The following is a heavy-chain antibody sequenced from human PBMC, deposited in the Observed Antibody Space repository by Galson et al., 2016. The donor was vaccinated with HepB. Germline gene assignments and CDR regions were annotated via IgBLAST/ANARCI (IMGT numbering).Heavy chain of an antibody. J-gene: IGHJ5*01. Sequence: ETLSLTCTVSGGSISSHYWSWIRQPPGKGLEWIGYIYYSVSTSYSPSLKIPVTISVDTSKKQFSLKLSSVTAADTAVYYCASIIVGATSMGWFDSWGQGTLVTVSS. CDR3: ASIIVGATSMGWFDS. CDR2: IYYSVST. CDR1: GGSISSHY. V-gene: IGHV4-59*08. D-gene: IGHD1-26*01.